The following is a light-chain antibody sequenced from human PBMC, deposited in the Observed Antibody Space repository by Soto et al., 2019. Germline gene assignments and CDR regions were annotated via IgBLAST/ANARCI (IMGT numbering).Light chain of an antibody. J-gene: IGKJ1*01. CDR1: QSVRSTL. CDR3: QQYGGSPRT. CDR2: GAS. V-gene: IGKV3-20*01. Sequence: EIVLTQSPGTLSLSPGXRATLSCRASQSVRSTLLAWYQHKPGQAPRLVIYGASKRATGIPDRLSGSGSGTDFTLTISRLEPEDFAVYYCQQYGGSPRTVGQGTKVDSK.